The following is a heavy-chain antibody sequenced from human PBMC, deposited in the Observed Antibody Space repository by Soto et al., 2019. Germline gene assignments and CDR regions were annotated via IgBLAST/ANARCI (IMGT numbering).Heavy chain of an antibody. CDR1: GFTFSSYA. CDR2: ISGSGGST. V-gene: IGHV3-23*01. CDR3: ASIVATSRSGLGFDP. Sequence: EVQLLESGGGLVQPGGSRRLSCAASGFTFSSYAMSWVRQAPGKGLEWVSAISGSGGSTYYADSVKGRFTISRDNSKNTLYLQMNSLRAEDTAVYYCASIVATSRSGLGFDPWGQGTLVTVSS. D-gene: IGHD5-12*01. J-gene: IGHJ5*02.